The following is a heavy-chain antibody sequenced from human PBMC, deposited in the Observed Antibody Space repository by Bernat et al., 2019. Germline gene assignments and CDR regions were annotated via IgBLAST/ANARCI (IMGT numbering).Heavy chain of an antibody. CDR2: IYYSGST. CDR3: ARAIVGANRLGWFGP. CDR1: GGSISSYY. V-gene: IGHV4-59*01. Sequence: QVQLQESGPGLVKPSETLSLTCTVSGGSISSYYWSWIRQPPGKGLEWIGYIYYSGSTNYNPSLKSRVTISVDTSKNQFSLKLSSVTAADTAVYYCARAIVGANRLGWFGPWGQGTLVTVSS. J-gene: IGHJ5*02. D-gene: IGHD1-26*01.